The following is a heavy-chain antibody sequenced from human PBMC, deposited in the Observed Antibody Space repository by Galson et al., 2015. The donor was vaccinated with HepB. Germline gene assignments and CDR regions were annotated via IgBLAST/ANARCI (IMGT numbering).Heavy chain of an antibody. CDR2: ISPIFGTT. V-gene: IGHV1-69*06. CDR1: GDTFRSYA. D-gene: IGHD4-17*01. J-gene: IGHJ6*02. CDR3: ARDLGTTVYYYYGMDV. Sequence: SVKVSCKASGDTFRSYAINWVRQAPGQGPEWMGGISPIFGTTNYAQKFQGRVTITADKSTSTAYMELSSLKSEDTALYYCARDLGTTVYYYYGMDVWGQGTTVTVSS.